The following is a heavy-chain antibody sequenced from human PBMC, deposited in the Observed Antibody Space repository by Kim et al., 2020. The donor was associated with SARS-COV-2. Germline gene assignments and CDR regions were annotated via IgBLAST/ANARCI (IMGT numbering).Heavy chain of an antibody. Sequence: ASVKVSCKAFGYAFTGFYLHWVRQAPGQGLEWVGWINPNGGGTNYAQNFQGRVTMTRDTSISTGYMELNNLRSDDTAVYYCARRHSYGIDCWGQGTLVTV. CDR2: INPNGGGT. CDR3: ARRHSYGIDC. J-gene: IGHJ4*02. V-gene: IGHV1-2*02. D-gene: IGHD5-18*01. CDR1: GYAFTGFY.